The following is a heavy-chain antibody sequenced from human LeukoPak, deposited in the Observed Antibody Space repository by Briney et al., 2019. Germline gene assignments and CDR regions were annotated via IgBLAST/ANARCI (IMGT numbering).Heavy chain of an antibody. CDR3: ARDFSPSYYYDSSGYWTFDY. CDR2: ISSSGSTI. D-gene: IGHD3-22*01. J-gene: IGHJ4*02. CDR1: GFTFSDYY. Sequence: GGSLRLSCAASGFTFSDYYMSWIRQAPGKGLEWVSYISSSGSTIYYADSVKGRFTISRDNAKNSLYLQMNSLRAEDTAVYYCARDFSPSYYYDSSGYWTFDYWGQGTLVTVSS. V-gene: IGHV3-11*04.